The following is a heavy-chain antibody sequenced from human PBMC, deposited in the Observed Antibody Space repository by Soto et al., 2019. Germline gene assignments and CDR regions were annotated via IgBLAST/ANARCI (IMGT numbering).Heavy chain of an antibody. CDR1: GYIFGNYG. CDR3: VMVDNYVTPTPQDV. Sequence: QVQLVQSGDEVKKPGASVKVSCKASGYIFGNYGIAWVRQAPGQGLEWMGWISPYTGNTHSASKVQGRLTMTTDTSTSTADMDLGSLTSDDTAVYYCVMVDNYVTPTPQDVWGQGTTVTVSS. V-gene: IGHV1-18*01. CDR2: ISPYTGNT. J-gene: IGHJ6*02. D-gene: IGHD3-16*01.